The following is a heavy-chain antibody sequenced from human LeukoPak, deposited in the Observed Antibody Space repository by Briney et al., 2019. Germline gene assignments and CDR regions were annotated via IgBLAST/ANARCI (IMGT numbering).Heavy chain of an antibody. J-gene: IGHJ6*03. V-gene: IGHV3-21*01. Sequence: GGSLRLSCAASGFTFSSYGMNWVRQAPGKGLEWVSSISSSSSYIYYADSVKGRFTISRDNAKNSLYLQMNSLRAEDTAVYYCARDKEGYCTNGVCSNYYYYYMGVWGKGTTVTVSS. D-gene: IGHD2-8*01. CDR3: ARDKEGYCTNGVCSNYYYYYMGV. CDR1: GFTFSSYG. CDR2: ISSSSSYI.